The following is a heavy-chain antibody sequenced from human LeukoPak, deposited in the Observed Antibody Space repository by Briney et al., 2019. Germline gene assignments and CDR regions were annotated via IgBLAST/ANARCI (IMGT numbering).Heavy chain of an antibody. CDR3: APNRRSDSNYWSGPAY. CDR2: FDPEDGET. CDR1: GYTLTELS. Sequence: GASVKVSCKVSGYTLTELSMHWVRQAPGHGLEWLGVFDPEDGETIYAQKFQGRVTMTEDTSTDTAYMELSSLRSDDTAVYDCAPNRRSDSNYWSGPAYWGQGTLVTVSS. J-gene: IGHJ4*02. D-gene: IGHD2-8*02. V-gene: IGHV1-24*01.